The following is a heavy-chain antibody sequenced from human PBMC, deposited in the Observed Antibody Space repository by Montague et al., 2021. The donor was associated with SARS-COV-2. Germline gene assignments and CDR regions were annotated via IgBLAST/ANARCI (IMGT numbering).Heavy chain of an antibody. CDR3: ARANGYYFDY. CDR2: INHSGST. CDR1: GESFSGYY. V-gene: IGHV4-34*01. Sequence: SETLSLTCAVYGESFSGYYWSWIRQPPGKGPEWIGEINHSGSTNYNPSLKSRVTISVDTSKNQFSLKLSSVTAADTAVYYCARANGYYFDYWGQGTLVTVSS. D-gene: IGHD2-8*01. J-gene: IGHJ4*02.